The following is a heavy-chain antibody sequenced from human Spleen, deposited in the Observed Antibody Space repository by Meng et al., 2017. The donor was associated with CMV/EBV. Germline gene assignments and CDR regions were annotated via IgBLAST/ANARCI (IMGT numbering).Heavy chain of an antibody. J-gene: IGHJ4*02. CDR1: GFHFGTYW. Sequence: GGSLRLSCAGSGFHFGTYWMTWVRQAPGRALEWVANINQDASQKNYVDSVEGRITISRDNAENSMYLQMNSLRAEDTAVYYCGRDPARDVWSGYYEYYFDYWGQGTLVTVSS. D-gene: IGHD3-3*01. CDR2: INQDASQK. V-gene: IGHV3-7*01. CDR3: GRDPARDVWSGYYEYYFDY.